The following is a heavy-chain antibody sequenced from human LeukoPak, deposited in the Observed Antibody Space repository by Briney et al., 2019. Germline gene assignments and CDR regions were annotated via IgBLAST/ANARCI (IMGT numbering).Heavy chain of an antibody. CDR2: IIPIFGIA. J-gene: IGHJ6*02. CDR3: ARAGIVATTHYYYYGMDL. D-gene: IGHD5-12*01. V-gene: IGHV1-69*04. Sequence: SVKVSCKASGGTFSSYAISWVRQAPGQGLEWMGRIIPIFGIANYAQKFQGRVTITADKSTSTAYMELSSLRSEDTAVYYCARAGIVATTHYYYYGMDLWGQGTTVTVSS. CDR1: GGTFSSYA.